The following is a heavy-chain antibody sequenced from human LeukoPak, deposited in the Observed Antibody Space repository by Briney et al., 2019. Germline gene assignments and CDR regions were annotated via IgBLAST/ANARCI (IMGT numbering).Heavy chain of an antibody. CDR1: GGSFSGYY. CDR2: INHSGST. J-gene: IGHJ3*02. Sequence: SETLSLTCAVYGGSFSGYYWSWIRQPPGKGLEWIGEINHSGSTNYNPSLKSRVTISVDTSKNQFSLKLSSVTAADTAVYYCARFSDYYDSSALRDAFDIWGQGTMVTVSS. V-gene: IGHV4-34*01. CDR3: ARFSDYYDSSALRDAFDI. D-gene: IGHD3-22*01.